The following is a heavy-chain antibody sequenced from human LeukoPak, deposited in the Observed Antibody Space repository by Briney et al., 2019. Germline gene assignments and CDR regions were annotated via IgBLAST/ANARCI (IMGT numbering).Heavy chain of an antibody. J-gene: IGHJ6*03. D-gene: IGHD2-2*01. V-gene: IGHV1-69*13. Sequence: SVKVSCKASGGTFSSYAISWVRQAPGQGLEWMGGIIPIFGTANYAQKFQGRVTITADESTSTAYMELSSLRSEDTAVYYCARAVVPAAYYYYYMDVWGKGTTVTISS. CDR3: ARAVVPAAYYYYYMDV. CDR2: IIPIFGTA. CDR1: GGTFSSYA.